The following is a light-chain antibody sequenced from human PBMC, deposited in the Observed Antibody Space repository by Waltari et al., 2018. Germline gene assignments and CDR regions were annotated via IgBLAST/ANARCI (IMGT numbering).Light chain of an antibody. V-gene: IGKV1-5*03. J-gene: IGKJ1*01. Sequence: DIQMTQSPSTLTASIGDTVTITCRASQSISRLLAWYQQKQGKAPKLLIYKASNLEIGFHSRFSGRGFGTEFTLSIFSLQADDFATYYCQQYESYPWTFGQGTKVEIK. CDR3: QQYESYPWT. CDR2: KAS. CDR1: QSISRL.